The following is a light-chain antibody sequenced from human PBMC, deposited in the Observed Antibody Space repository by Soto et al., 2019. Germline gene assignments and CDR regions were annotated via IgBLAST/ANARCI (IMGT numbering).Light chain of an antibody. CDR3: QHYNSYSEA. V-gene: IGKV1-5*03. Sequence: DIQMTRSPSTLSESVGDRVTITCRASQTISSWLAWYQQKPGKAPKLLIYKASTLKSGVPSRFSGSGSGTEFTLTISSLQPDDFATYYCQHYNSYSEAFGQGTKVDI. J-gene: IGKJ1*01. CDR1: QTISSW. CDR2: KAS.